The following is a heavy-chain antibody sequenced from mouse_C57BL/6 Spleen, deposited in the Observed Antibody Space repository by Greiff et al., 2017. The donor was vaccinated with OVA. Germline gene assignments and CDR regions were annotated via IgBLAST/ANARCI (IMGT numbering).Heavy chain of an antibody. CDR1: GFTFSDFY. D-gene: IGHD1-1*01. J-gene: IGHJ1*03. Sequence: EVMLVESGGGLVQSGRSLRLSCATSGFTFSDFYMEWVRQAPGKGLEWIAASRNKANDYTTEYSASVKGRFIVSRDTSQSILYLQMNALRAEDTAIYYCARDDDYGSFDVWGTGTTVTVSS. CDR2: SRNKANDYTT. CDR3: ARDDDYGSFDV. V-gene: IGHV7-1*01.